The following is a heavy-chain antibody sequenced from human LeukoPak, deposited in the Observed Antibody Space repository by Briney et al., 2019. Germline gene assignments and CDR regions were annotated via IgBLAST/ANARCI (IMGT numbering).Heavy chain of an antibody. CDR1: GGSINSGY. CDR2: LYPSGST. D-gene: IGHD3-10*01. J-gene: IGHJ4*02. V-gene: IGHV4-59*01. Sequence: PSETLSLTCSVSGGSINSGYWSWIRQPPGKGLEWIGLLYPSGSTNYNPSLKSRVTISIDTSKNQFSLKLSSVTAADTAVYYCARVLRPMASQYYFDYWGQGTLVTVSS. CDR3: ARVLRPMASQYYFDY.